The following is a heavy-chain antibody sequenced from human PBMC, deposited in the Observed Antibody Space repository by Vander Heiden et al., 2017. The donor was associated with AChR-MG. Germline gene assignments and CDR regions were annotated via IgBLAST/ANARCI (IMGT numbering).Heavy chain of an antibody. V-gene: IGHV3-9*01. J-gene: IGHJ6*02. CDR1: GFTFDDYA. D-gene: IGHD3-3*01. Sequence: EVQLGESGGGVVQPGRSPRPSCAASGFTFDDYAMNWVRQAPGKGLGWVSGISWNSGSIGYADSVKGRFTISRDNAKNSLYLQMNSLRAEDTALYYCAKDMSGYYYYGMDVWGQGTTVTVSS. CDR3: AKDMSGYYYYGMDV. CDR2: ISWNSGSI.